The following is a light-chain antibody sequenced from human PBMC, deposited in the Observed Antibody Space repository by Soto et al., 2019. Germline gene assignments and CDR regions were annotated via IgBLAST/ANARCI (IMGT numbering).Light chain of an antibody. Sequence: DIQMTQSPYSLSASVGDRVTITCRASQSISSYLNWYQQKPGKAPKFLIYEASTLESGVPSRFSGSGSGTEFTLTISSLQPDDFATYYCQQYNNYPRTFGQGGKVDIK. CDR2: EAS. CDR3: QQYNNYPRT. V-gene: IGKV1-5*01. CDR1: QSISSY. J-gene: IGKJ1*01.